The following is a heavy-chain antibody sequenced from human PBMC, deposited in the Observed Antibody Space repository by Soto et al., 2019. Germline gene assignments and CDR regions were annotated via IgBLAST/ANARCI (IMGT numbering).Heavy chain of an antibody. CDR1: GGTFSSYA. CDR2: IIPIFGTA. D-gene: IGHD2-21*02. Sequence: QVQLVQSGAEVKKPGSSVKVSCKASGGTFSSYAISWVRQAPGQGLEWMGGIIPIFGTANYAQKFQGRVTITADESTSTAYMELSSLRSEDTAVYYCASKSWGAYRGGDCHPGDWGQGTLVTVSS. J-gene: IGHJ1*01. V-gene: IGHV1-69*01. CDR3: ASKSWGAYRGGDCHPGD.